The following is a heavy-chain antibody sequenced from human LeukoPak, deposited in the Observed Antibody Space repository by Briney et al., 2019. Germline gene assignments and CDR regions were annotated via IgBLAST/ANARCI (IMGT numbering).Heavy chain of an antibody. CDR3: AKEGLQYQPPPGNWFDP. V-gene: IGHV3-33*06. Sequence: QAGGSLRLSCAASGFTFSSYAMSWVRQAPGKGLEWVAVIWYNGRNTYYADSVKGRFTISRDNSKNTLYLQMNGLGAEDTAVYYCAKEGLQYQPPPGNWFDPWGQGTLVTVSS. J-gene: IGHJ5*02. D-gene: IGHD2-2*01. CDR2: IWYNGRNT. CDR1: GFTFSSYA.